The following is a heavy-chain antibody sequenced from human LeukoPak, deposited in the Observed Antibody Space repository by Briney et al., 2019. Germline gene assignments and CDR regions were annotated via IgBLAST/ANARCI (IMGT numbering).Heavy chain of an antibody. Sequence: GGSLRLSCAASGLTFSSYAMSWVRQAPGKGLEWVSAISGSGGSTYYADSVKGRFTISRDNSKNTLYLQMNSLRAEDTAVYYCAKDPNYYDSSSGDYWGQGTLVTVSS. CDR1: GLTFSSYA. CDR3: AKDPNYYDSSSGDY. J-gene: IGHJ4*02. CDR2: ISGSGGST. D-gene: IGHD3-22*01. V-gene: IGHV3-23*01.